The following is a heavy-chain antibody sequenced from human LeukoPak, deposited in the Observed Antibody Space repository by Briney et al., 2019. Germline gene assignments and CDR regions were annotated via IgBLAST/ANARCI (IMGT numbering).Heavy chain of an antibody. V-gene: IGHV1-8*02. J-gene: IGHJ4*02. CDR3: ARAGGYCGTFSCHSYFDY. Sequence: ASVKVSCKTACCTFLSYDINWVRQATGQGLEWMGWMNPNSGNTGYAQKFQGRVTMTRNTSISTAYMELSSLRSEDTAVYYCARAGGYCGTFSCHSYFDYWGQGTLVTVSS. CDR1: CCTFLSYD. D-gene: IGHD2-2*01. CDR2: MNPNSGNT.